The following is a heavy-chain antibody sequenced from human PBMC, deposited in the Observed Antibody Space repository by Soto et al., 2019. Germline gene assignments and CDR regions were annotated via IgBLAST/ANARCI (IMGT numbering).Heavy chain of an antibody. J-gene: IGHJ6*02. CDR3: AKQQGPGTPYYYAMDV. D-gene: IGHD1-1*01. CDR2: LSGSGGST. V-gene: IGHV3-23*01. Sequence: GGSLRLSCAASGFTFSSYAMTWVRQGPGTGLEWVSTLSGSGGSTYYAASVKGRFTISRDNSKDTLYLEMNSLRGEDTAVYFCAKQQGPGTPYYYAMDVWGHGNAVTVSS. CDR1: GFTFSSYA.